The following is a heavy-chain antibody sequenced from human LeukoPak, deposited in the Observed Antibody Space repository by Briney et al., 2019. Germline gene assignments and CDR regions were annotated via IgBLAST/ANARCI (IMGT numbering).Heavy chain of an antibody. CDR1: GYTFSSHG. CDR3: ARELTMAKGFDY. CDR2: IRHDGGDK. Sequence: GGSLRLSCATSGYTFSSHGLHWVRQAPGKGLECVASIRHDGGDKYYSESVKGRFTISRDNAKNSLYLQMNSLRAEDTAVYYCARELTMAKGFDYWGQGALVTVSS. V-gene: IGHV3-30*02. J-gene: IGHJ4*02. D-gene: IGHD3-10*01.